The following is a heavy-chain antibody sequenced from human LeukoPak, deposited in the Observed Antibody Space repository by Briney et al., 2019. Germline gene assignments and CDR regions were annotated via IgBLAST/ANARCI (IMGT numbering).Heavy chain of an antibody. V-gene: IGHV3-21*01. CDR2: ISSSSSYI. CDR1: GYTFGDYG. CDR3: ARGTYGSGSYEDY. Sequence: PGGSLRLSCAASGYTFGDYGMSWVRQVPGKGLEWVSSISSSSSYIYYADSVKGRFTISRDNAKNSLYLQMNSLRAEDTAVYYCARGTYGSGSYEDYWGQGTLVTVSS. D-gene: IGHD3-10*01. J-gene: IGHJ4*02.